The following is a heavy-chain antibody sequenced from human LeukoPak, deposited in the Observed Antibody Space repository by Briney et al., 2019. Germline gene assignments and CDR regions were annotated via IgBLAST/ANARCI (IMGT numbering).Heavy chain of an antibody. CDR3: ANFRDDYFDY. CDR1: GGSISSGGYY. Sequence: SQTLSLTCTVSGGSISSGGYYWSWIRQHPGKGLEWIGYIYYSGSTYYNPSLKSRVTISVDTSKNQFSLKLSSVTAADTAVYYCANFRDDYFDYWGQGTLVTVSS. D-gene: IGHD5-24*01. V-gene: IGHV4-31*03. CDR2: IYYSGST. J-gene: IGHJ4*02.